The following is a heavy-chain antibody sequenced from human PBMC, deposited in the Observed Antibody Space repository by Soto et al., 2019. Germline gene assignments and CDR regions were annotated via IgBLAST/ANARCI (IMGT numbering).Heavy chain of an antibody. CDR3: ARDRSGSHFDY. CDR1: GFTFSTYG. D-gene: IGHD1-26*01. J-gene: IGHJ4*02. V-gene: IGHV3-48*02. Sequence: VQLVESGGGLVQPGGSLRLSCAASGFTFSTYGMNWVRQSPGKGLEWLSYISYSSTTTFHGDSVKGRFTISRDNAKNSLFLQMSSLRDEDRGVYFCARDRSGSHFDYWCPGTRVTVSS. CDR2: ISYSSTTT.